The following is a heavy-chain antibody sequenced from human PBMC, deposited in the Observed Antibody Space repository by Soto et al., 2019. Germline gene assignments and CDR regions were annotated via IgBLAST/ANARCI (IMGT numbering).Heavy chain of an antibody. Sequence: SETLSLTCTVSGGSISSGAYYWSWIRQPPGKGLEWIGYIYYSGSTYYNPSLESRVTLSVDTSRKQFSLKVSSVTAADTAVYYCARANYFDSSGPFDYWGPGTLVTVSS. D-gene: IGHD3-22*01. V-gene: IGHV4-31*03. CDR1: GGSISSGAYY. J-gene: IGHJ4*02. CDR2: IYYSGST. CDR3: ARANYFDSSGPFDY.